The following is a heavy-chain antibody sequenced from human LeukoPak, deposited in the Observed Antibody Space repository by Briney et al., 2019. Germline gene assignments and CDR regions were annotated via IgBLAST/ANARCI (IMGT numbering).Heavy chain of an antibody. CDR3: ASPAFYDSSGYDPYYFDY. CDR2: INPNSGGT. CDR1: GYTFTGYY. D-gene: IGHD3-22*01. J-gene: IGHJ4*02. V-gene: IGHV1-2*02. Sequence: ASVKVSCKASGYTFTGYYMHWVRQAPGQGLEWMGWINPNSGGTNYAQKFQGRVTTTRDTSISTAYMELSRLRSDDTAVYYCASPAFYDSSGYDPYYFDYWGQGTLVTVSS.